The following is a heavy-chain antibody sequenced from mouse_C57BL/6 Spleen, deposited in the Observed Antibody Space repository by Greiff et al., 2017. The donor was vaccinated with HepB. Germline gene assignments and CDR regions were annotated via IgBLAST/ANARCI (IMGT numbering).Heavy chain of an antibody. Sequence: VQLQESGAELVKPGASVKLSCKASGYTFTEYTIHWVKQRSGQGLEWIGWFYPGSGSIKYNEKFKDKATLTADKSSSTVYMELSRLTSEESAVYFCARHEAGGYYYGSREGYFDYWGQGTTLTVSS. V-gene: IGHV1-62-2*01. CDR1: GYTFTEYT. D-gene: IGHD1-1*01. CDR3: ARHEAGGYYYGSREGYFDY. CDR2: FYPGSGSI. J-gene: IGHJ2*01.